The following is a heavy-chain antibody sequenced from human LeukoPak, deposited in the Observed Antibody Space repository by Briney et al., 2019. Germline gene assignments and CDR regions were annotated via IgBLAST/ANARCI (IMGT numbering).Heavy chain of an antibody. V-gene: IGHV3-30*18. D-gene: IGHD2-15*01. CDR3: AKGVVAATNAAYYGMDV. Sequence: GGSLRLSCAASGFTFTSYWMHWVRQPPGKGLVWVAVISYDESDKYYADSVKGRFTISRDNSKNTLYLQMNSLRPEDTAVYYCAKGVVAATNAAYYGMDVWGQGTTVTVSS. CDR2: ISYDESDK. CDR1: GFTFTSYW. J-gene: IGHJ6*02.